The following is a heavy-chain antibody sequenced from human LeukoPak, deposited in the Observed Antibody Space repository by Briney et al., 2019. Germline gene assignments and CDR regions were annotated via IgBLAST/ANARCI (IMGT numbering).Heavy chain of an antibody. CDR3: ARSSEVTTYYYGMDV. D-gene: IGHD4-17*01. CDR2: IWYDGSNK. CDR1: GFTFSDYS. Sequence: GGSLRLSCAASGFTFSDYSMTWIRQSPGKGLEWVAVIWYDGSNKYYADSVKGRFTISRDNSKNTLYLQMNSLRAEDTAVYYCARSSEVTTYYYGMDVWGQGTTVTVSS. V-gene: IGHV3-33*08. J-gene: IGHJ6*02.